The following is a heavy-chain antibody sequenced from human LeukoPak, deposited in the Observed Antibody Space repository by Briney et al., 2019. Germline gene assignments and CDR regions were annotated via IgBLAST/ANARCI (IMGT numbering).Heavy chain of an antibody. CDR1: AYPSSSSNG. CDR2: IHTSGRT. J-gene: IGHJ3*02. Sequence: ETETLLCAVSAYPSSSSNGWGWLRQPPGKGLEWIGYIHTSGRTYYNPSLKSRVTMSVDTSKNQFSLNLSSVTAVDTAVYYCATKGDGYYAFDIWGQGTMVTVSS. V-gene: IGHV4-28*01. D-gene: IGHD5-24*01. CDR3: ATKGDGYYAFDI.